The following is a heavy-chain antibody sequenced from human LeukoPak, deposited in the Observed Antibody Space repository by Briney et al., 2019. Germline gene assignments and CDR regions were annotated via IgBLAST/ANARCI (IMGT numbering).Heavy chain of an antibody. Sequence: GGSLRLSCAASGFTFRSFRMHWVRHAPGEGLVWVSRIFNAESGTTYADSVKGRFTISRDNAKNTLYLHMNSLRVEDTAVYYCARDREQQQMGQAIHFDYWGQGTLVTVSS. D-gene: IGHD6-13*01. V-gene: IGHV3-74*01. J-gene: IGHJ4*02. CDR2: IFNAESGT. CDR3: ARDREQQQMGQAIHFDY. CDR1: GFTFRSFR.